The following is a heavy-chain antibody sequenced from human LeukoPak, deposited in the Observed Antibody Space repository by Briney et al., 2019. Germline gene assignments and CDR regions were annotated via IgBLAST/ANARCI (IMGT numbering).Heavy chain of an antibody. CDR3: AIITAAGTFVY. J-gene: IGHJ4*02. CDR2: ISVSGGST. CDR1: GFTFSSYP. Sequence: AGSLTLSCAASGFTFSSYPLSWVRQAPGKGLEWVAAISVSGGSTYYADSVRGRFTISRDNYKHTLYLHMNCLRAEATAVYYCAIITAAGTFVYWGQRTRVTVSS. D-gene: IGHD6-13*01. V-gene: IGHV3-23*01.